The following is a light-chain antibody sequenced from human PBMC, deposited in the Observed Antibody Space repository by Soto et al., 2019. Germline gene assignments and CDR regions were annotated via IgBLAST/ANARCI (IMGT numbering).Light chain of an antibody. Sequence: DIQMTQSPSSLSASVGDRVTITCRASQSISSWLAWYQQKPGKAPKLLIFDAFSLESGVPSRFSGSRSGTEFTLTISSLQPDDFATYYCQQYNSYLWTFGQGTKVDIK. V-gene: IGKV1-5*01. CDR2: DAF. CDR1: QSISSW. J-gene: IGKJ1*01. CDR3: QQYNSYLWT.